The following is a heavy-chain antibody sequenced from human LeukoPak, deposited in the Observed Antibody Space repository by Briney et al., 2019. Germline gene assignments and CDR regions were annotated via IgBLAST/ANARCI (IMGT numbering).Heavy chain of an antibody. V-gene: IGHV3-30*18. CDR2: ISYDGSAK. CDR1: TFTFSTYG. Sequence: PGGSLRFSCAASTFTFSTYGMHWVRQAPGKGLEWVAVISYDGSAKFYADSLKGRFTISRDNPRNTLFLEINSLRTDDTAVYYCAKSFPEGAPSYCMDVWGKGTTVTVSS. J-gene: IGHJ6*03. CDR3: AKSFPEGAPSYCMDV. D-gene: IGHD1-14*01.